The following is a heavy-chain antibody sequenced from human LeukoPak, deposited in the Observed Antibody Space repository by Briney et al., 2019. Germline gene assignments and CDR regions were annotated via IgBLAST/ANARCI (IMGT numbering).Heavy chain of an antibody. CDR2: IIPIFGTA. V-gene: IGHV1-69*13. CDR1: GGTFSSYA. J-gene: IGHJ6*02. D-gene: IGHD4-11*01. Sequence: ASVKVSCKASGGTFSSYAISWVRQAPGQGLEWMGGIIPIFGTANYAQKFQGRVTITADESTSTAYMELSSLRSEDTAVYYCASYSAMDAQRYYYYYGMDVWGQGTTVTVSS. CDR3: ASYSAMDAQRYYYYYGMDV.